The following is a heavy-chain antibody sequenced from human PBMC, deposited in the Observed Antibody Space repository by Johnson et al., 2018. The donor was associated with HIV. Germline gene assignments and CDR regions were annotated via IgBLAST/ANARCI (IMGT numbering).Heavy chain of an antibody. CDR2: ISYDGSKK. Sequence: QEQLVESGGGLVQSGGSLRVFCAASGFTFSDYYMSWIRQAPGKGLEWVAVISYDGSKKYYADSVKGRFTISRDNSKNTLFLQMGSLRAEDMAVYYCATDSTGSDVFDMWGQGTMVTVSS. D-gene: IGHD1-1*01. CDR3: ATDSTGSDVFDM. V-gene: IGHV3-30*14. CDR1: GFTFSDYY. J-gene: IGHJ3*02.